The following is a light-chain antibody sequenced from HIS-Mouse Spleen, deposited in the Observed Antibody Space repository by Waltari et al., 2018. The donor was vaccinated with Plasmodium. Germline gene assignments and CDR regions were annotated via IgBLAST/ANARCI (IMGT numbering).Light chain of an antibody. V-gene: IGLV3-1*01. J-gene: IGLJ2*01. CDR1: KLGDKY. Sequence: SYELTQPPSVSVSPGQTASITCSGDKLGDKYACWYQQKPGQSPVLVIHQDSKRPSGIPELFSGSHSGTTATLTISGTQAMDEADYYCQAWDSSTVVFGGGTKLTVL. CDR2: QDS. CDR3: QAWDSSTVV.